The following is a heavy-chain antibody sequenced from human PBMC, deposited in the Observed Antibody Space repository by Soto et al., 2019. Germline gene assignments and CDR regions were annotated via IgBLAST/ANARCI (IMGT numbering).Heavy chain of an antibody. CDR1: GFTFSSYA. V-gene: IGHV3-23*01. J-gene: IGHJ3*02. CDR3: GKGGWGSSPAFDI. CDR2: ISGSGGST. Sequence: GGSLRLSCAASGFTFSSYAMSWVRQAPGKGLEWVSAISGSGGSTYYADSVKGRFTISRDNSKNTLYLQMNSLRAEDTSVYYCGKGGWGSSPAFDIWGQGTMVTVSS. D-gene: IGHD6-19*01.